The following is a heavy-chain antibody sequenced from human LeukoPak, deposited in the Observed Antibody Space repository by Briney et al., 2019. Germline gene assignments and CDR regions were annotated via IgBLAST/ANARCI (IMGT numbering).Heavy chain of an antibody. CDR3: ARDGVSMVRGVRVLDYYNYYMDV. CDR2: ITASGDST. Sequence: GGSLRLSCAASGFTFSNYVRRWVRQAPGKGPEWVSGITASGDSTYYADSVKGRFTTSRDNSKNTVYLQMNSLRAEDTAVYYCARDGVSMVRGVRVLDYYNYYMDVWGKGTTVTISS. J-gene: IGHJ6*03. V-gene: IGHV3-23*01. D-gene: IGHD3-10*01. CDR1: GFTFSNYV.